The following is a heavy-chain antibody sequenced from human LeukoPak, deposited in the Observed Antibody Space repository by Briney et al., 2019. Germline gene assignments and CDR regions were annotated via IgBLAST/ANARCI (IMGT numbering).Heavy chain of an antibody. CDR1: GYTFTSYY. Sequence: ASVKVSCKASGYTFTSYYMHWVRQAPGQGLEWMGIINPSGGSTSYAQKFQGRVTMTRDMSMSTVYMELSSLRSEDTAVYYGAGDGNGGGSWVPFDYWGQGTLVTVSS. CDR3: AGDGNGGGSWVPFDY. CDR2: INPSGGST. D-gene: IGHD2-15*01. V-gene: IGHV1-46*01. J-gene: IGHJ4*02.